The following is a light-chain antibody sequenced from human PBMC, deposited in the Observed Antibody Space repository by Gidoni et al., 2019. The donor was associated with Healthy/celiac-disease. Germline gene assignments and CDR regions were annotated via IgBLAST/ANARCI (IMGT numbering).Light chain of an antibody. V-gene: IGKV3-20*01. J-gene: IGKJ2*01. CDR3: QQYGSSPPYT. Sequence: EIVLTQSTGTLSLSPGERATLSCRASQSVSSSYLAWYQQKPSQAPRLLIYGAASRATGIPDRCSGSGSGTDFTITISRLEPEDFAVYYCQQYGSSPPYTFGQGTKLEIK. CDR2: GAA. CDR1: QSVSSSY.